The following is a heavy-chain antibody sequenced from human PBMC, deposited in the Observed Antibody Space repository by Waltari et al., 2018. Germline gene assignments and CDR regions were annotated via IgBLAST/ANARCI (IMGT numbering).Heavy chain of an antibody. J-gene: IGHJ4*02. CDR1: GGTFSSSA. CDR2: IIPILGIA. Sequence: QVQLVQSGAGVTKHGSSVKVSCKASGGTFSSSAISWVRQAPGQGLEWMGRIIPILGIANYAQKCQGRVMITADKSTSTAYMELSSLRSEDTAVYYCARDRYYYDSSGYYMFDYWGPGTLVTVSS. V-gene: IGHV1-69*04. CDR3: ARDRYYYDSSGYYMFDY. D-gene: IGHD3-22*01.